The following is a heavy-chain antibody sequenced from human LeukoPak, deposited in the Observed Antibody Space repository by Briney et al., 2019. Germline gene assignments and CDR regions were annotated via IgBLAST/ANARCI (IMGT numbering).Heavy chain of an antibody. J-gene: IGHJ4*02. D-gene: IGHD3-10*01. CDR2: INAYNGNT. CDR3: ARGVYVVRGVIIPLFDY. V-gene: IGHV1-18*01. Sequence: ASVKVSCKASGYMFTSYGISWVRQAPGQGLEWMGWINAYNGNTNYAQKLQGRVTMTTDTSTSTAYMELRSLRSDDTAVYYCARGVYVVRGVIIPLFDYWGQGTLVTVSS. CDR1: GYMFTSYG.